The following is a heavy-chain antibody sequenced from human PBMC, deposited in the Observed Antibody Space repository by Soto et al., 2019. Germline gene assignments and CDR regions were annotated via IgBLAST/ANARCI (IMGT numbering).Heavy chain of an antibody. D-gene: IGHD5-12*01. CDR1: GGSIISGGYY. Sequence: SEILSVTWTVSGGSIISGGYYWSWIRQHPGKGLEWIGYIYYSGSTYYNPSLKSRVTISVDTSKNQFSLKLSSVTAADTAVYYCARSPTIWGQGTLVTVSS. V-gene: IGHV4-31*02. J-gene: IGHJ4*02. CDR2: IYYSGST. CDR3: ARSPTI.